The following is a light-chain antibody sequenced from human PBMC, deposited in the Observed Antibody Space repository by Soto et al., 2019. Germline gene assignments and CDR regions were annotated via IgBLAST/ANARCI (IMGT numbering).Light chain of an antibody. V-gene: IGLV1-47*02. CDR3: AAWDGSLTGRV. CDR2: SNN. Sequence: QSVLTQPPSASGTPGQRVTISCSGSSSNIGSNYVYWYQQFPGTAPKLLIYSNNQRPSGVPDRFSGSKSGTSASLAISGLRFEDEADYYCAAWDGSLTGRVFGGGTQLTVL. CDR1: SSNIGSNY. J-gene: IGLJ3*02.